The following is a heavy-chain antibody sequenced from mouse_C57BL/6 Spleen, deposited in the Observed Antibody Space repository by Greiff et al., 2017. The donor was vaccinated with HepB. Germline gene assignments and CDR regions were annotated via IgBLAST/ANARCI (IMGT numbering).Heavy chain of an antibody. CDR3: ATFYYDYDCFAY. J-gene: IGHJ3*01. V-gene: IGHV1-54*01. Sequence: QVQLQQPGAELVRPGTSVKVSCKASGYAFTNYLIEWVKQRPGQGLEWIGVIKPGSGGTNYNEKFKGKATLTADKSSSTAYMQLSSLTSEDSAVYFCATFYYDYDCFAYWGQGTLVTVSA. D-gene: IGHD2-4*01. CDR1: GYAFTNYL. CDR2: IKPGSGGT.